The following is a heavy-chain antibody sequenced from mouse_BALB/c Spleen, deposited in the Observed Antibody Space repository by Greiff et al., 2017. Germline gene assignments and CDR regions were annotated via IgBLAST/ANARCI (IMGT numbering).Heavy chain of an antibody. Sequence: QVQLQQSGPGLVKPGASVKMSCTASGYTFTDYVISWVKQRTGQGLEWIGEINPGSGSTYYNEKFKGKATLTADKSSNTAYMHLSSLTSEDSAVCFCENQGRRYAMDYWGQGTSVTVSS. J-gene: IGHJ4*01. CDR2: INPGSGST. CDR3: ENQGRRYAMDY. D-gene: IGHD1-1*01. V-gene: IGHV1-77*01. CDR1: GYTFTDYV.